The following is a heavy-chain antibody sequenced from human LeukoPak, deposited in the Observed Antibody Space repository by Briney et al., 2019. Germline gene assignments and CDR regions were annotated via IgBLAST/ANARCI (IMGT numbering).Heavy chain of an antibody. CDR3: ARWGGDDDAFDI. CDR2: IGTAGDT. Sequence: GGSLRLSCAASGFTFSSYDMHWVRQATGKGLEWVSAIGTAGDTYYPGSVKGRFTISRENAKNSLYLQMNSLRAGDTAVYYCARWGGDDDAFDIWGQGTMVTVSS. D-gene: IGHD3-16*01. J-gene: IGHJ3*02. V-gene: IGHV3-13*01. CDR1: GFTFSSYD.